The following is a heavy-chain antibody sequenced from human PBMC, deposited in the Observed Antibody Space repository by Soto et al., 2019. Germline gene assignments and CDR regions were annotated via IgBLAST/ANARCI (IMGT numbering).Heavy chain of an antibody. J-gene: IGHJ6*01. Sequence: SVKVSCKASGGTFSSYAISWVRQAPGQGLEWMGGIIPIFGTANYAQKFQGRVTITADESTSTAHMELSSLRSEDTAVYYSATDPRYYYGMDVYRQRTTVTVYS. CDR3: ATDPRYYYGMDV. CDR2: IIPIFGTA. CDR1: GGTFSSYA. D-gene: IGHD2-15*01. V-gene: IGHV1-69*13.